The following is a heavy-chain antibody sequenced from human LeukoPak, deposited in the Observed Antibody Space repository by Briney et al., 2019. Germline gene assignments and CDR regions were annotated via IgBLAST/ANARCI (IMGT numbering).Heavy chain of an antibody. CDR3: ARDQPYIDV. CDR1: GHSISSGHY. J-gene: IGHJ6*03. CDR2: IYHSGTT. Sequence: SETLSLTCTVSGHSISSGHYWGWIRQPPGKGLEWIGSIYHSGTTYYHPSLKSRVTISVDTSKNQFSLKLSSVTAADTDVYYCARDQPYIDVWGKGTTVTVSS. V-gene: IGHV4-38-2*02.